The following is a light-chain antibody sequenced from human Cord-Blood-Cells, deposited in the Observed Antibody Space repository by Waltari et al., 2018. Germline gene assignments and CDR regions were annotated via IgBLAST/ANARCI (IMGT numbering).Light chain of an antibody. J-gene: IGLJ1*01. V-gene: IGLV1-44*01. Sequence: QSVLTQPPSASGTPGQRVTISCSGSSPNIGSKPVNWYQQLPGTAPKLLIYSNNQRPSGVPDRFSGSKSGTSASLAISGLQSEDEADYYCAAWDDSLNGYVFGTGTKVTIL. CDR1: SPNIGSKP. CDR3: AAWDDSLNGYV. CDR2: SNN.